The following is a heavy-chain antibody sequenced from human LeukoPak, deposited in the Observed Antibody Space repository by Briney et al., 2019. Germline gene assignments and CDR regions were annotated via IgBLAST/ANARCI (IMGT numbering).Heavy chain of an antibody. CDR1: GFAFSSYA. Sequence: RPGGSLRLSCAASGFAFSSYAMNWVRQAPGKGLQWVSAISGSGGSTYYADSVKGRFTISRDNSKNTLYLQMNSLRAEDTAVYYCAKDPTAGYSSDLFWGQGTLVTVSS. CDR2: ISGSGGST. CDR3: AKDPTAGYSSDLF. J-gene: IGHJ4*02. D-gene: IGHD6-19*01. V-gene: IGHV3-23*01.